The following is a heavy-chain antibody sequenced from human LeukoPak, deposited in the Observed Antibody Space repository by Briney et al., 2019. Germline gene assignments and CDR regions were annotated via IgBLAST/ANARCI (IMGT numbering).Heavy chain of an antibody. V-gene: IGHV3-23*01. D-gene: IGHD3-10*01. J-gene: IGHJ4*02. Sequence: GGSLRPSCAASGFTFSSYAMSWVRQAPGKGLEWVSAISGSGGGTYYADSVKGRFTISRDNSENTLSLQMNSLRAEDTAVYYCAKDYYGSGSYRHFDYWGQGTLVTVSS. CDR3: AKDYYGSGSYRHFDY. CDR1: GFTFSSYA. CDR2: ISGSGGGT.